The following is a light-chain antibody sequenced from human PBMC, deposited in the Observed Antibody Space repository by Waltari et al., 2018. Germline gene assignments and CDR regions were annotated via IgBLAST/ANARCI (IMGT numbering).Light chain of an antibody. Sequence: SSELTQDPAVSVALGQTVRITCQGDSLRGYYASWYQLKPGQAPVLVIYGKNNRPSGIPDRFSGSTSGNTASLTITGAQAEDEADYYCNSRNISGNAVFGGGTKLTVL. CDR2: GKN. J-gene: IGLJ2*01. V-gene: IGLV3-19*01. CDR3: NSRNISGNAV. CDR1: SLRGYY.